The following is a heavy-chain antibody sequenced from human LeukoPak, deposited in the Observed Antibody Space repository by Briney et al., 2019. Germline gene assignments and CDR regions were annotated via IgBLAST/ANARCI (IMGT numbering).Heavy chain of an antibody. CDR3: AKDSYSKGDF. Sequence: GGSLRLSCAASGFTFSYDWMTWGRQAPGKGLELVANIKTDGAVKSYVDSEKGRFTISRDNAENSLYLQMNSLRAEDTAVYYCAKDSYSKGDFWGQGGLVTVSS. J-gene: IGHJ4*02. V-gene: IGHV3-7*01. D-gene: IGHD6-13*01. CDR1: GFTFSYDW. CDR2: IKTDGAVK.